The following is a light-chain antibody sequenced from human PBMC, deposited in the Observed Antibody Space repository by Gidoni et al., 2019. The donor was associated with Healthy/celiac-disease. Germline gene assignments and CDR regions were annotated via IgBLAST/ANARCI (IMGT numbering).Light chain of an antibody. V-gene: IGLV3-1*01. CDR3: QAWDSSTVV. CDR2: QDS. CDR1: KLGDKY. Sequence: SYELTQPPSVSVSPGQTASITCSGDKLGDKYACWYQQKPGQSPVLVIYQDSKRPSGIPVRFTGSNSGNTATLTISGTQAIDEADYYCQAWDSSTVVCGGGTKLTVL. J-gene: IGLJ2*01.